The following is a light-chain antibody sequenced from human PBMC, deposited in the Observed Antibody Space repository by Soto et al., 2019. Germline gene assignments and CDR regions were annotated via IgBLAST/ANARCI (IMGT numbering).Light chain of an antibody. CDR1: SGHSSYA. J-gene: IGLJ2*01. CDR2: LNSDGSH. V-gene: IGLV4-69*01. CDR3: QTWGTGVV. Sequence: QSVLTQSPSASASLGASVKLTCTLSSGHSSYAIAWHQQQPEKGPRYLMKLNSDGSHSKGDGIPDRFSGSSSGAERYLTISSLKSEDEADYYCQTWGTGVVFGGGTKLTVL.